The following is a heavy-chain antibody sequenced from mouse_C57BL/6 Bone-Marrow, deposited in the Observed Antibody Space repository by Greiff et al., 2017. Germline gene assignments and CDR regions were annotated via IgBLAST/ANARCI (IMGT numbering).Heavy chain of an antibody. CDR1: GFTFSDYG. Sequence: EVKLPESGGGLVKPGGSLKLSCAASGFTFSDYGMHWVRQAPEKGLEWVADISSGSSTSYYADTVKGRFTIPRDNAKTTLFLLMTSRRSEDTAMYYCARNGYYFDYWGQGTTLTVSS. CDR3: ARNGYYFDY. CDR2: ISSGSSTS. V-gene: IGHV5-17*01. J-gene: IGHJ2*01. D-gene: IGHD2-2*01.